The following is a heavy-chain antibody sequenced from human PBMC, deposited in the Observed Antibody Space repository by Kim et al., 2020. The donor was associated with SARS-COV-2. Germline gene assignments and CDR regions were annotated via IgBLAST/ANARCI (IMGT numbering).Heavy chain of an antibody. Sequence: YAQKFQGRVTMTRDTSTSTVYMELSSLRSEDTAVYYCARGGATTSPSFDYWGQGTLVTVSS. V-gene: IGHV1-46*01. D-gene: IGHD1-26*01. CDR3: ARGGATTSPSFDY. J-gene: IGHJ4*02.